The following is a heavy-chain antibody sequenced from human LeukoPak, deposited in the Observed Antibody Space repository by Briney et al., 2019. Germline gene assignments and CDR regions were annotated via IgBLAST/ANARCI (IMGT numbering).Heavy chain of an antibody. V-gene: IGHV1-69*04. D-gene: IGHD6-13*01. Sequence: ASVKVSCKASGGTFSSYAISWVRQAPGQGLEWMGRIIPILGIANYAQKFQGRVTITADKSTSTAYMELSSLRSEDTAVCYCARYSSSDSLFDYWGQGTLVTVSS. CDR2: IIPILGIA. CDR1: GGTFSSYA. CDR3: ARYSSSDSLFDY. J-gene: IGHJ4*02.